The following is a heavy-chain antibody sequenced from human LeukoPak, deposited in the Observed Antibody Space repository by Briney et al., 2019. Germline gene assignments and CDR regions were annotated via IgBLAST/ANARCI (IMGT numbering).Heavy chain of an antibody. V-gene: IGHV1-2*02. CDR2: INPNTAGT. CDR3: ARGVEPYYYDSSGYYSY. Sequence: ASVKVSCKASGYTFTGYYMHWVRQAPGQGLEWMGWINPNTAGTNYAQQFQGRVTMTRDTSISTAYMELSRLRSDDTAVYYCARGVEPYYYDSSGYYSYWGQGTLVTVSS. D-gene: IGHD3-22*01. CDR1: GYTFTGYY. J-gene: IGHJ4*02.